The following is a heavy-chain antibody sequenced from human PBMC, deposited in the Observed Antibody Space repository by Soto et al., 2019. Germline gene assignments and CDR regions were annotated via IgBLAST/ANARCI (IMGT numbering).Heavy chain of an antibody. J-gene: IGHJ4*02. V-gene: IGHV3-33*01. CDR1: GFTFSSYG. CDR3: ARDRGITGTTFYFDY. D-gene: IGHD1-20*01. CDR2: IWYDGSNK. Sequence: GGSLRLSCAASGFTFSSYGMHWVRQAPGKGLEWVAVIWYDGSNKYYADSVKGRFTISRDNSKNTLYLQMNSLRAEDTVVYYCARDRGITGTTFYFDYWGQGTLLTVSS.